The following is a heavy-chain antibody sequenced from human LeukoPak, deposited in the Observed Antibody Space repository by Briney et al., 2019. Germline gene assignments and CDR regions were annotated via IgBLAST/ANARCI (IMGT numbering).Heavy chain of an antibody. CDR3: APSKYSGYLDY. CDR2: INTDGSST. CDR1: GFTFSSYW. D-gene: IGHD5-12*01. Sequence: RPGGSLRLSCAASGFTFSSYWMHWVRQAPGKGLLWLSRINTDGSSTNYADSVKGRFTISRDNAKNTLYLEMNSLRAEDTAVYYCAPSKYSGYLDYWGQGTLVTVSS. V-gene: IGHV3-74*01. J-gene: IGHJ4*02.